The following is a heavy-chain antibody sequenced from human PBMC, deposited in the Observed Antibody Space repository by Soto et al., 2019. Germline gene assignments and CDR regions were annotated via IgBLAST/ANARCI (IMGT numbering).Heavy chain of an antibody. CDR1: VYTFIAYF. CDR2: INPNSGDT. D-gene: IGHD6-13*01. V-gene: IGHV1-2*02. J-gene: IGHJ5*01. CDR3: AKIAAVGDFDF. Sequence: VXSVKVCGKASVYTFIAYFIHWVRQAPGQGLEWMGWINPNSGDTSYAQKFQGRATMTRDTSIRTAYMELSRLRSDDTAVFYCAKIAAVGDFDFWGQGTQVTVSS.